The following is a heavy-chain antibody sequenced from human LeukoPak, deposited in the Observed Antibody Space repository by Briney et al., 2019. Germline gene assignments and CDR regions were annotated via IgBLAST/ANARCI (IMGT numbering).Heavy chain of an antibody. D-gene: IGHD3-10*01. J-gene: IGHJ4*02. CDR3: ARSGGSGSYWGIDY. V-gene: IGHV3-66*01. CDR2: IYSGGST. Sequence: GGSLRLSCAASGFTVSSNYMSWVRQAPGKGLEWVSVIYSGGSTYYADSVKGRFTISRDNAKNSLYLQMNSLRAEDTAVYYCARSGGSGSYWGIDYWGQGTLVTVSS. CDR1: GFTVSSNY.